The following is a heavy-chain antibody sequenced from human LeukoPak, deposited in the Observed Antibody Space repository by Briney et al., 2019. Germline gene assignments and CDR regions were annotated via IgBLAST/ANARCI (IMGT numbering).Heavy chain of an antibody. CDR2: INHSGST. V-gene: IGHV4-34*01. Sequence: SETLSLTCAVYGGSFSGYYWTWIRQPPGKGLEGIGEINHSGSTNYNPSLKNRVTISVDTSKNQFSLNLNSVTAADTAVYYCARGGDIVVISSRFYYMDVWGKGTTVTVSS. CDR1: GGSFSGYY. CDR3: ARGGDIVVISSRFYYMDV. D-gene: IGHD2-2*01. J-gene: IGHJ6*03.